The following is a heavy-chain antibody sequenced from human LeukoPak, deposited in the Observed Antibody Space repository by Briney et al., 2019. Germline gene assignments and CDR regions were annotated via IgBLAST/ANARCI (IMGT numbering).Heavy chain of an antibody. V-gene: IGHV1-2*02. D-gene: IGHD5-12*01. Sequence: ASVRVSCMPSGDSFSLASVLLGSQAPGQGLEWMGWINPKSGATTYAERFRGRVTMTRDTSVNTVYLELSSLNSDDTAVFYWARDNVDEHKRQSAVATWGHGKTLIVSS. CDR3: ARDNVDEHKRQSAVAT. CDR1: GDSFSLAS. J-gene: IGHJ3*02. CDR2: INPKSGAT.